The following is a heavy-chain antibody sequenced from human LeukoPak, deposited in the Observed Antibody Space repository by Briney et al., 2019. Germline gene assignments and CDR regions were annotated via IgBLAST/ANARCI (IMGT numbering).Heavy chain of an antibody. CDR3: AKDSGSNTFDI. J-gene: IGHJ3*02. CDR2: IRYEASNK. Sequence: GGSLRLSCAASGFTFSGYGMNWVRQAPGKWLEGGAVIRYEASNKYYEDSVKGRFTISRDNSKSTLYLQMNSLRAEDTAMYYCAKDSGSNTFDIWGQGTMVTVSS. V-gene: IGHV3-30*02. D-gene: IGHD3-10*01. CDR1: GFTFSGYG.